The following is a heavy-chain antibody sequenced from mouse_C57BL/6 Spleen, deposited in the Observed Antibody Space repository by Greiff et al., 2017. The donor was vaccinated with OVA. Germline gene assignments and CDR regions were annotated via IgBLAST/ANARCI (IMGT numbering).Heavy chain of an antibody. D-gene: IGHD1-1*01. J-gene: IGHJ2*01. Sequence: VQLQQPGAELVMPGASVKLSCKASGYTFTSYWMHWVKQRPGQGLEWIGEIDPSDSYTNYNQKFKGKSTLTVDKSSSTAYMQLSSLTSEDSAVYYCARWGLLLYFDYWGQGTTLTVSS. CDR1: GYTFTSYW. CDR3: ARWGLLLYFDY. CDR2: IDPSDSYT. V-gene: IGHV1-69*01.